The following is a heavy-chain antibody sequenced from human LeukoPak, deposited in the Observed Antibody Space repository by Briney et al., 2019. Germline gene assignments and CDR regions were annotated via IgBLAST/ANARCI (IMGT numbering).Heavy chain of an antibody. CDR2: ISYDGSNK. J-gene: IGHJ4*02. CDR3: ARDVGHVDIVATVGYYFDY. D-gene: IGHD5-12*01. V-gene: IGHV3-30*03. Sequence: GGSLRLSCAASGFTFSAYSMNWVRQAPGKGLEWVAVISYDGSNKYYADSVKGRFTISRDNSKNTLYLQMNSLRAEDTAVYYCARDVGHVDIVATVGYYFDYWGQGTLVTVSS. CDR1: GFTFSAYS.